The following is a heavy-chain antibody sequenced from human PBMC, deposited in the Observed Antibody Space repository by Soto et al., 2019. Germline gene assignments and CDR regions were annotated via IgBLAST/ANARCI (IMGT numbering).Heavy chain of an antibody. CDR2: ISYDGSNK. V-gene: IGHV3-30-3*01. J-gene: IGHJ4*02. CDR3: ARDRGSSSFDPVTYIDY. D-gene: IGHD6-6*01. Sequence: SGGSLRLSCAASGFTFSSYAMHWVRQAPGKGLEWVAVISYDGSNKYYADSVKGRFTISRDNSKNTLYLQMNSLRAEDTAVYYCARDRGSSSFDPVTYIDYWGQGTLVTVSS. CDR1: GFTFSSYA.